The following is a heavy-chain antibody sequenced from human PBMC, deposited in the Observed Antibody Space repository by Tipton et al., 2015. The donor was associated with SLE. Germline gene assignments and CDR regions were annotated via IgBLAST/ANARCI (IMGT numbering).Heavy chain of an antibody. CDR2: IYYSGST. CDR1: GGSFSGYY. V-gene: IGHV4-34*01. Sequence: TLSLTCAVYGGSFSGYYWSWIRQPPGKGLEWIGSIYYSGSTYYNPSLKSRVTISVDTSKNQFSLKLSSVTAADTAVYYCARGGTYYYDRGAFDIWGQGTMVTVSS. CDR3: ARGGTYYYDRGAFDI. D-gene: IGHD3-22*01. J-gene: IGHJ3*02.